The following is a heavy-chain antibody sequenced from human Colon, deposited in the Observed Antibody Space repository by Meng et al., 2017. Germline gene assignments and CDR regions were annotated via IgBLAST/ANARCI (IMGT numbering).Heavy chain of an antibody. Sequence: GESLKISCAASGFTFSDYYMSWIRQAPGKGLEWVSYISSSGSTIYYADSVKGRFTISRDNAKNSLYLQMNSLRAEDTAVYYCAREGYSYGYWHYYYYGMDVWGQGTTVTVYS. D-gene: IGHD5-18*01. CDR2: ISSSGSTI. V-gene: IGHV3-11*01. CDR3: AREGYSYGYWHYYYYGMDV. CDR1: GFTFSDYY. J-gene: IGHJ6*01.